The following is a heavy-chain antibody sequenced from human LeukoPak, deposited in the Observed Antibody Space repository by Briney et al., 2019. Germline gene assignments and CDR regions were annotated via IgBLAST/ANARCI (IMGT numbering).Heavy chain of an antibody. CDR2: ISSSGNTI. J-gene: IGHJ4*02. D-gene: IGHD3-9*01. Sequence: GGSLRLSCAASGFTFSSYEMNWVRQAPGKGLEWVSYISSSGNTIYYADSVKGRFTISRDNAKNSLYLQMNSLRAEDTAVYYCARGLLRYFDWLFWGQGTLVTVSS. CDR1: GFTFSSYE. CDR3: ARGLLRYFDWLF. V-gene: IGHV3-48*03.